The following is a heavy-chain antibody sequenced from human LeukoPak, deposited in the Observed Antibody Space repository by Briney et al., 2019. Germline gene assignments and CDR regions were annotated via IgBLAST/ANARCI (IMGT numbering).Heavy chain of an antibody. CDR1: GFTFSSYA. CDR3: ARDATIFGVGTFHFDYW. V-gene: IGHV3-74*01. CDR2: ISTDGSST. Sequence: PGGSLRLSCAASGFTFSSYAMHWVRQAPGKGLVWVSRISTDGSSTSYADSVKGRFTISRDNAKNTLYLQMNSLRAEDTAVYYCARDATIFGVGTFHFDYWRGQGTLVIVSS. J-gene: IGHJ4*02. D-gene: IGHD3-3*01.